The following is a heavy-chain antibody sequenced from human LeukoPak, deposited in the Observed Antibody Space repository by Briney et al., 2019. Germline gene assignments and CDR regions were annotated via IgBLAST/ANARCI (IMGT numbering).Heavy chain of an antibody. D-gene: IGHD2-21*02. CDR1: GFTFSDYY. V-gene: IGHV3-11*01. CDR2: ISSSGSTI. Sequence: GRSLRLSCAASGFTFSDYYMSWIRQAPGKGLEWVSYISSSGSTIYYADSVKGRFTISRDNAKNSLYLQMNSLRAEDTAVYYCARAGEVVTAIIDYWGQGTLVTVSS. J-gene: IGHJ4*02. CDR3: ARAGEVVTAIIDY.